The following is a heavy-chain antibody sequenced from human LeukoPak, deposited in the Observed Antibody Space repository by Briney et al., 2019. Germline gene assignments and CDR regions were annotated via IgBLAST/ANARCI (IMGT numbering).Heavy chain of an antibody. D-gene: IGHD6-19*01. J-gene: IGHJ4*02. Sequence: LRLSCAASGFTFSSYGMHWVRQAPGKRLEWVAVIWYDGSNKYYADSVKGRFTISRDNSKNTLYLQMNSLRAEDTAVYYCAKDYGSGWYYYFDYWGQGTLVTVSS. V-gene: IGHV3-33*06. CDR1: GFTFSSYG. CDR3: AKDYGSGWYYYFDY. CDR2: IWYDGSNK.